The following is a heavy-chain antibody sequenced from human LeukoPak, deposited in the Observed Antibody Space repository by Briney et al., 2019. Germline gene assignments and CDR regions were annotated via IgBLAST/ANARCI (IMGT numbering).Heavy chain of an antibody. V-gene: IGHV3-30-3*01. J-gene: IGHJ5*02. CDR2: ISYDGSFQ. D-gene: IGHD1-26*01. CDR1: GFTFSSHA. CDR3: VGEVGSRQMNS. Sequence: GGSLRLSCSVSGFTFSSHAMHWVRQAPGKGLECVAYISYDGSFQYHADSVKGRFTISRDNSKDILYLQMNSLRVDDSATYYCVGEVGSRQMNSWGQGILVTVSS.